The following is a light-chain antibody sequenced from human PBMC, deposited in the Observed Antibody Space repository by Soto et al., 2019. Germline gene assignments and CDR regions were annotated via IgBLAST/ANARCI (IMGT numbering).Light chain of an antibody. CDR3: QQYSSYSRT. CDR1: QSISGW. Sequence: DIQMTQSPSTLSASVGDRVTITCRASQSISGWLAWYQQIPGKPPKLLIYDTSNLETGVPSRFSGSGSGTDFTLTINSLQPDDFATYYCQQYSSYSRTFGQGTKLEIK. CDR2: DTS. V-gene: IGKV1-5*01. J-gene: IGKJ2*01.